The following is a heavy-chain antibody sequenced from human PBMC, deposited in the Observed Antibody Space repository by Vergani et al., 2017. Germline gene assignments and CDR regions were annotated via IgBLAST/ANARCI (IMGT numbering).Heavy chain of an antibody. CDR3: ARRGYSGYDIDY. D-gene: IGHD5-12*01. J-gene: IGHJ4*02. V-gene: IGHV4-59*01. Sequence: QVQLQESGPGLVKPSETLSLTCTVSGGSISSYYWSWIRQPPGKGLEWIGYIYYSGSTNYNPSLKSRVTISVDTSKNQFSLKLSSVTAADTAVYYCARRGYSGYDIDYWGQGTLVTVSS. CDR2: IYYSGST. CDR1: GGSISSYY.